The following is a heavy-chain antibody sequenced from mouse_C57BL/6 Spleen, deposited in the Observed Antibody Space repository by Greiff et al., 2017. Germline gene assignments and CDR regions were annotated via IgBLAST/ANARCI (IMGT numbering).Heavy chain of an antibody. CDR2: IYPGNGNT. CDR1: GYTFTDYY. CDR3: ETSPYYDYDVVFAY. J-gene: IGHJ3*01. Sequence: VQLQQSGAELVRPGASVKLSCKASGYTFTDYYINWVKQRPGQGLEWIARIYPGNGNTYYNEKFKGKATLTAEKSSSPAYMQLSSLTSADSAVYFCETSPYYDYDVVFAYWGQGTLVTVSA. D-gene: IGHD2-4*01. V-gene: IGHV1-76*01.